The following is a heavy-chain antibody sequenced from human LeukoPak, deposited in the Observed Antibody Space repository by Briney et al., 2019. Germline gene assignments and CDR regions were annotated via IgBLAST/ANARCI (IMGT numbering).Heavy chain of an antibody. V-gene: IGHV3-23*01. J-gene: IGHJ6*02. Sequence: PGGSLKPSCPSPESPFASYVMSWVRQAPGKGLEWVPAISDRGGTTYYADSVKGRFTISRDNSKNTMYLQMIRLSAEDSAVYYCAKAPVVTTYRYFGMDVWGQGTTVTVSS. CDR1: ESPFASYV. CDR2: ISDRGGTT. CDR3: AKAPVVTTYRYFGMDV. D-gene: IGHD3-22*01.